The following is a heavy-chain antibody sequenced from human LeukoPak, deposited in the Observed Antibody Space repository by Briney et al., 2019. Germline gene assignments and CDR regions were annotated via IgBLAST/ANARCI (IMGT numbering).Heavy chain of an antibody. CDR3: ARDRSFSSPDALDI. D-gene: IGHD2-15*01. CDR2: IIPIFGTA. J-gene: IGHJ3*02. CDR1: GGTFSTYT. Sequence: SVKVSYKASGGTFSTYTISWVRQAPGLGLEWMGGIIPIFGTANHAQKFQGRVTITTDDSTSTVYMELSSLRSEDTAVYCARDRSFSSPDALDIWGQGTMVTVSS. V-gene: IGHV1-69*05.